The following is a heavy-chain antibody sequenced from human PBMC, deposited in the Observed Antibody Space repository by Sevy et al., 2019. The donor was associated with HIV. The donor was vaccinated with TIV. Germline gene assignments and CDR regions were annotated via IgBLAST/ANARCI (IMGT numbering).Heavy chain of an antibody. CDR3: ARDGSGSYFSYYYYMDV. CDR2: IYHSGST. J-gene: IGHJ6*03. D-gene: IGHD3-10*01. V-gene: IGHV4-38-2*02. Sequence: SETLSLTCAVSGYSISSGYYWGWIRQPPGKGLEWIGSIYHSGSTYYNPSLKSRVTISVDTSKNQFSLKLSSVTAADTAVYYCARDGSGSYFSYYYYMDVWGKGTTVTVSS. CDR1: GYSISSGYY.